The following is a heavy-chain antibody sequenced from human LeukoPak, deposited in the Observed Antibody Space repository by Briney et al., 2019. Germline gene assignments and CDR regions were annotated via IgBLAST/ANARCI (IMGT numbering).Heavy chain of an antibody. Sequence: GGSLRLSCAASGFTFDDYGMSWVRQAPGKGLEWVSGINWNGDNTDYAGSVKGRFTISRYNAKNSLYLQMNSLRAEDTALYYCARGFDGNFDYWGQGTLVTVSS. CDR3: ARGFDGNFDY. D-gene: IGHD3-9*01. J-gene: IGHJ4*02. V-gene: IGHV3-20*04. CDR1: GFTFDDYG. CDR2: INWNGDNT.